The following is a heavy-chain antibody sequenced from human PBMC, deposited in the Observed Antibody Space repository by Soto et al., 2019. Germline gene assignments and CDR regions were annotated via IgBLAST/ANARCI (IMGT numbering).Heavy chain of an antibody. V-gene: IGHV1-3*01. CDR3: ARESRFLEWLSLNWFDP. J-gene: IGHJ5*02. CDR1: GYTFTSYD. CDR2: INAGNGNT. D-gene: IGHD3-3*01. Sequence: ASVKVSCKASGYTFTSYDMHWVRQAPGQRLEWMGWINAGNGNTKYSQKFQGRVTITRDTSASTAYMELSSLRSEDTAVYYCARESRFLEWLSLNWFDPWGQGTLVTVSS.